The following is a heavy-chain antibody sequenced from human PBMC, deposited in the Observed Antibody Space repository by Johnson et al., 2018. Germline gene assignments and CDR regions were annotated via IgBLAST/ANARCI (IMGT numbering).Heavy chain of an antibody. CDR2: ISWDAGNA. CDR1: GFTFEDYT. CDR3: TKDMLRFIRFYDAFDV. J-gene: IGHJ3*01. V-gene: IGHV3-43*01. Sequence: VQLVQSGGVVVQPGGSLRISCAASGFTFEDYTMHWVRQVPGKGLEWVSLISWDAGNAHYADSVKDRFTISRDNGRNSLSLQMSSLRSEDSGIYYCTKDMLRFIRFYDAFDVWGQGTVVTVSP. D-gene: IGHD3-16*01.